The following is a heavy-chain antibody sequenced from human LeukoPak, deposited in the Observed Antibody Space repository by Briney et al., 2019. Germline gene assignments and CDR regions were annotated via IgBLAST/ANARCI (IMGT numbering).Heavy chain of an antibody. J-gene: IGHJ6*03. CDR1: GFTFSSYG. CDR3: AKDRCSNGIGCYYYYMDV. D-gene: IGHD2-8*01. Sequence: PGGSLRLSCAASGFTFSSYGMHWVRQAPGKGLEWVAYIQNDGSNEQYADSVKGRFSISRDSSKNILYLQMNSLRAEDTAVYYCAKDRCSNGIGCYYYYMDVWGKGTTVTVSS. CDR2: IQNDGSNE. V-gene: IGHV3-30*02.